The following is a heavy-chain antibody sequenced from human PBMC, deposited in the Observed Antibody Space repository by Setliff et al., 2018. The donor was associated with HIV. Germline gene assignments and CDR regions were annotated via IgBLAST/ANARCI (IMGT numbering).Heavy chain of an antibody. CDR1: GYSFTDYY. V-gene: IGHV1-2*04. J-gene: IGHJ6*02. CDR2: INPKSDGT. CDR3: ARGMDYYDTSGYYQYYFDYGMDV. D-gene: IGHD3-22*01. Sequence: GASVKVSCKASGYSFTDYYIHWVRQAPGQGLEWMGWINPKSDGTNYAQKFQGWITMTRDTSISTAYMELSRLRSDDTAVYYCARGMDYYDTSGYYQYYFDYGMDVWGQGTTVTVSS.